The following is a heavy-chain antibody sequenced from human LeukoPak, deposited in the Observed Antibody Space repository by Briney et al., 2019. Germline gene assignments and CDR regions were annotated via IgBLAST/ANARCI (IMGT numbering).Heavy chain of an antibody. D-gene: IGHD3-9*01. V-gene: IGHV4-59*01. J-gene: IGHJ4*02. Sequence: PSETLSLTYTVSGGSIRSYYWSWIRQPPGKGLEFIGYIYYSGSTYYNPSLRSRVTISVDTSKNQFSLKLSSVTAADTAVYYCARSIDILTGYCFDYWGQGTLVTVSS. CDR2: IYYSGST. CDR1: GGSIRSYY. CDR3: ARSIDILTGYCFDY.